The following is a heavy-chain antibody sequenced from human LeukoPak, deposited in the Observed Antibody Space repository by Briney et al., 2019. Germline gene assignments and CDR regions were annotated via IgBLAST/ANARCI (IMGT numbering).Heavy chain of an antibody. J-gene: IGHJ4*02. CDR1: GFSFSNYG. Sequence: GGSLRLSCAASGFSFSNYGMHWVRQAPGKGLVWVAVIWYDGSNKYYADSVKGRFTISRDNSKNTLYLQINSLRAEDTAVYYCAKERAAAIEGYFEHWGQGSLVAVSS. V-gene: IGHV3-33*06. CDR2: IWYDGSNK. D-gene: IGHD6-13*01. CDR3: AKERAAAIEGYFEH.